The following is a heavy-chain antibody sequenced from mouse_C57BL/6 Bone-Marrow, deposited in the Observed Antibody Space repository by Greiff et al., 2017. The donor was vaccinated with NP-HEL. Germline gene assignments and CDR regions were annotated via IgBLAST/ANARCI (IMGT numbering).Heavy chain of an antibody. CDR2: INPSSGYT. J-gene: IGHJ4*01. CDR3: ARSTCYSNCAMDY. D-gene: IGHD2-5*01. Sequence: VQLQQSGAELAKPGASVKLSCKASGYTFTSYWMHWVKQRPGQGLEWIGYINPSSGYTKYNQKFKDKATLTADKSSSTAYMQLSSLTYEDSAVYNGARSTCYSNCAMDYWGQGTSVTVTS. CDR1: GYTFTSYW. V-gene: IGHV1-7*01.